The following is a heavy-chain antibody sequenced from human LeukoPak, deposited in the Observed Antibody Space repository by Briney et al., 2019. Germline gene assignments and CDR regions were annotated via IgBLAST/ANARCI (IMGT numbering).Heavy chain of an antibody. CDR2: INPNSGGT. CDR3: ARRSVDSWGQAEYFQH. D-gene: IGHD3-22*01. Sequence: ASVKVSCKASGYTFTGYYMHWVRQVPGQGLEWMGWINPNSGGTNYAQKFQGRVTMTRDTSISTAYMELSRLRSDDTAVYYCARRSVDSWGQAEYFQHWGQGTLVTVSS. V-gene: IGHV1-2*02. CDR1: GYTFTGYY. J-gene: IGHJ1*01.